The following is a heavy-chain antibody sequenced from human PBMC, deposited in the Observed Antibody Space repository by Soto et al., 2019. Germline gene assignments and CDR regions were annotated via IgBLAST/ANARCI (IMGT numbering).Heavy chain of an antibody. V-gene: IGHV4-39*07. CDR1: GGSVSSRSYY. CDR3: AGRGSSSWYGSQH. CDR2: IYYSGST. J-gene: IGHJ1*01. D-gene: IGHD6-13*01. Sequence: SENLCLNCTVSGGSVSSRSYYWGWNRQPPGKGLEWIGSIYYSGSTNYNPSLKSRVTISVDTSKNQFSLKLSSVTAADTAVYYCAGRGSSSWYGSQHWGQGTLVTVSS.